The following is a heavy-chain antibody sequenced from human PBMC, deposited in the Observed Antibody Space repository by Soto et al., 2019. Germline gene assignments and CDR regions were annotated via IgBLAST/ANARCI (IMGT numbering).Heavy chain of an antibody. V-gene: IGHV7-4-1*01. CDR2: INTSTGNP. J-gene: IGHJ6*02. Sequence: ASVKVSCKASGYTFTGYYMHWLRQAPGQGLEWMGWINTSTGNPTYAQGFTGRFVFSLDTSVSTAYLQICSLKAEDTAVYYCARDRENYDFWSGYYGTHYYGMDVWGQGTTVTVSS. CDR1: GYTFTGYY. CDR3: ARDRENYDFWSGYYGTHYYGMDV. D-gene: IGHD3-3*01.